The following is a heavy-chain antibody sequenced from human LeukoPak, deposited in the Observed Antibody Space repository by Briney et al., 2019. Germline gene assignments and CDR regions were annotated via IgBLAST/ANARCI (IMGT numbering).Heavy chain of an antibody. J-gene: IGHJ6*02. Sequence: SVKVSCKASGGTFSSYAISWVRQAPGQGLEWMGRIIPILGIANYAQKSQGRVTITADKSTSTAYMELSSLRSEDTAVYYCAKEMATMYYYYGMDVWGQGTTVTVSS. V-gene: IGHV1-69*04. CDR3: AKEMATMYYYYGMDV. D-gene: IGHD5-24*01. CDR2: IIPILGIA. CDR1: GGTFSSYA.